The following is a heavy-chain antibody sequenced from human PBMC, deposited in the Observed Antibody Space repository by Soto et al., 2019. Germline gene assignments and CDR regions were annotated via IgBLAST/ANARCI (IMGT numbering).Heavy chain of an antibody. J-gene: IGHJ3*01. CDR1: GFNLRNYW. CDR3: ARGTSWPVHDAVDV. Sequence: EVQLVESGGGLVQPGGSLRLSCAASGFNLRNYWMHWVRQPPGKGLVWVSRVNGDGSETNYADSVKGRRTLSRDSAKNTLFLQMDHLRTEDTAVYYCARGTSWPVHDAVDVWGQGTMVTVS. D-gene: IGHD6-13*01. CDR2: VNGDGSET. V-gene: IGHV3-74*01.